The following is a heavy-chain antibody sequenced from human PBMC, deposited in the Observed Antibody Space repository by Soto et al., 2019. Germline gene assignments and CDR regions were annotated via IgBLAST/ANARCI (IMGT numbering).Heavy chain of an antibody. J-gene: IGHJ6*02. V-gene: IGHV4-61*01. CDR2: IFFTGST. CDR1: GGSVSSGSYH. CDR3: ARDGHGMDV. Sequence: SETLSLTCTVSGGSVSSGSYHWSWIRQPPGKGLEWIGYIFFTGSTNYNPSLKSRVTISVDTSKNQFSLKLRSVTAADTAVYYCARDGHGMDVWGQGATVTVSS.